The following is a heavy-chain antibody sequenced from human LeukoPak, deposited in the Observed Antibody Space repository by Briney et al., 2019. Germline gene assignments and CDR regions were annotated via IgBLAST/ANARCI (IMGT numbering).Heavy chain of an antibody. V-gene: IGHV4-34*01. J-gene: IGHJ4*02. CDR1: GGYFSGYY. D-gene: IGHD6-19*01. CDR3: ARGVIAVAGTVYYFDY. CDR2: INHSGST. Sequence: SETLSLTCAVYGGYFSGYYWSWIRQPPGKGLEWIGEINHSGSTNYNPSLKSRVTISVDTSKNQFSLKLSSVTAADTAVYYRARGVIAVAGTVYYFDYWGQGTLVTVSS.